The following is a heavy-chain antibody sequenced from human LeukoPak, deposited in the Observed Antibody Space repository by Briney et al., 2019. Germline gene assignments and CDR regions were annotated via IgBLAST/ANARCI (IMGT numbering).Heavy chain of an antibody. D-gene: IGHD3/OR15-3a*01. CDR3: TRAVAAADFSPGY. CDR1: GFSSSSYW. Sequence: GGSLRLSCVASGFSSSSYWMTWVRPAPGKGLEWVSGIGSGGSTSYADSVKGRFTISRDNAKNSVYLQMNSLRAEDTAVYYCTRAVAAADFSPGYWGQGTLVTVSS. J-gene: IGHJ4*02. CDR2: IGSGGST. V-gene: IGHV3-69-1*01.